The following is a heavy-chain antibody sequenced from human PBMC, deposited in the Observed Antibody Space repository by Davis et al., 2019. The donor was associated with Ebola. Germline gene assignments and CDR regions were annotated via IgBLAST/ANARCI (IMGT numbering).Heavy chain of an antibody. Sequence: MPGGSLRLSCAASGFTFTSYAMHWVRQAPGQRLEWMGWINAGNGNTKYSQKFQGRVTITRDTSASTAYTELSSLRSEDTAVYYCARDHSSYDFWSVLISYFDYWGQGTLVTVSS. J-gene: IGHJ4*02. CDR3: ARDHSSYDFWSVLISYFDY. CDR2: INAGNGNT. CDR1: GFTFTSYA. D-gene: IGHD3-3*01. V-gene: IGHV1-3*01.